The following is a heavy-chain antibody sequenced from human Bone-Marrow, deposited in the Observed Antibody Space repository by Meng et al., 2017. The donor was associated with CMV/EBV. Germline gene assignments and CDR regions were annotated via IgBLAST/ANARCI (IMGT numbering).Heavy chain of an antibody. CDR1: GFTVDDDA. CDR3: ARDHSYSSSWEDY. V-gene: IGHV3-9*01. D-gene: IGHD6-13*01. Sequence: SLKISCAASGFTVDDDAMHWVRQAPGKGLEWVSGISWDSDRIAYADSVKGCFTISRDNAKNSLYLQMNSLRAEDTAVYYGARDHSYSSSWEDYWGQGTMVTVSS. J-gene: IGHJ4*02. CDR2: ISWDSDRI.